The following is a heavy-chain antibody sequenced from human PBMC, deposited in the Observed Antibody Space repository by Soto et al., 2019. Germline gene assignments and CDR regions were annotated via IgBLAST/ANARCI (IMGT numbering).Heavy chain of an antibody. D-gene: IGHD4-17*01. CDR3: VKALYGGADY. V-gene: IGHV3-23*01. Sequence: EVQLLESGGGLVQPGGSLRVSCAASGFTFSTYALGWVRQAPGKGLEWVSAISGNGGTTYYSYSVKGRFSISRDNSKYTLYLQMNSLRAEDTAVYYCVKALYGGADYWGQGTLVTVSS. J-gene: IGHJ4*02. CDR2: ISGNGGTT. CDR1: GFTFSTYA.